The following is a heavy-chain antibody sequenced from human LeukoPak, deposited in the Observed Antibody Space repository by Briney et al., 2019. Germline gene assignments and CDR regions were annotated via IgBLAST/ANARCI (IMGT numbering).Heavy chain of an antibody. D-gene: IGHD4-17*01. CDR2: IYYSGST. CDR1: GGSISSGSYY. V-gene: IGHV4-61*01. Sequence: PSETLSLTCTVSGGSISSGSYYWSWIRQPPGKGLEWIGYIYYSGSTNYNPSLKSRVTISVDTSKNQFSLKLSSVTAADTAVYYCAREDYGDYRNGPFDYWGQGTLVTVSS. J-gene: IGHJ4*02. CDR3: AREDYGDYRNGPFDY.